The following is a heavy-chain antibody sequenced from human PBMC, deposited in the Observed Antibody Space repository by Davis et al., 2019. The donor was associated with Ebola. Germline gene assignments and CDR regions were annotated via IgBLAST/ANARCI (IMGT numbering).Heavy chain of an antibody. J-gene: IGHJ4*02. CDR3: AKAPAITMIVVVID. Sequence: PGGSPRLSCAASGFTFTNYAMHWVRQAPGKGLEWVADIWFDGNHKFYGDSVKGRFTISRDNSKNTVYLQMNSLRAEDTAVYYCAKAPAITMIVVVIDWGQGTLVTVSS. CDR2: IWFDGNHK. D-gene: IGHD3-22*01. V-gene: IGHV3-33*06. CDR1: GFTFTNYA.